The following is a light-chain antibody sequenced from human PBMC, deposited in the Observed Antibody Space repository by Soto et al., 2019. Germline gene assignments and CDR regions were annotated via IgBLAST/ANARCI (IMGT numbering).Light chain of an antibody. CDR2: AAS. V-gene: IGKV1-9*01. CDR3: QQYNTYRT. Sequence: IQLTQSPSSLSESVGDRVTITCRASQGISSYLAWYQQKPGKAPKLLIYAASTLQSGVPSRFSGSGSGTEFTLTISSLQPDDFATYYCQQYNTYRTFGQGTKVDIK. J-gene: IGKJ1*01. CDR1: QGISSY.